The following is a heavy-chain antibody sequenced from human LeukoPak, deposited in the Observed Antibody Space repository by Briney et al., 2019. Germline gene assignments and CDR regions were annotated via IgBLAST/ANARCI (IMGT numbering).Heavy chain of an antibody. CDR3: ARGHFNVGLNYVDS. CDR2: VYVAGSA. D-gene: IGHD5-24*01. Sequence: SEPLSLICSVSGDSISRHDYYWAWIRQPPGKGLEWIATVYVAGSASYNLSPKSRVSISTDTSKNHLSLTLNSVTAADTAVYFCARGHFNVGLNYVDSWGQGTQVIVSS. J-gene: IGHJ5*01. CDR1: GDSISRHDYY. V-gene: IGHV4-39*07.